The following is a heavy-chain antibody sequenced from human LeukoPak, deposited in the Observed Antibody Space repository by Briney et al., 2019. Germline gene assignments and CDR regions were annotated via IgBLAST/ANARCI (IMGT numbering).Heavy chain of an antibody. D-gene: IGHD1-1*01. V-gene: IGHV3-23*01. J-gene: IGHJ4*02. CDR1: GVTLISYA. Sequence: GSLRLSCAASGVTLISYAITCGPHSLGKRRGWGSAISAVGGTILYADSVKGRFTISRDNSKNTLYLQMNSLRAEDTAVYYCANLGHWTDVRDYWGQGTLVTVSS. CDR3: ANLGHWTDVRDY. CDR2: ISAVGGTI.